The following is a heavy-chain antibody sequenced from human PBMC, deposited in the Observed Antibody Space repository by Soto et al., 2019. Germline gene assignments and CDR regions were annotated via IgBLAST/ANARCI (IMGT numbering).Heavy chain of an antibody. Sequence: SETLSLTCTVSGGPISSYYWSWIRQPPGKGLEWIGYIYYSGSTNYNPSLKSRVTISVDTSKNQFSLKLSSVTAADTAVYYCARLSITMVRGVIPYMDVWGKGTTVTVSS. CDR1: GGPISSYY. J-gene: IGHJ6*03. CDR3: ARLSITMVRGVIPYMDV. V-gene: IGHV4-59*08. D-gene: IGHD3-10*01. CDR2: IYYSGST.